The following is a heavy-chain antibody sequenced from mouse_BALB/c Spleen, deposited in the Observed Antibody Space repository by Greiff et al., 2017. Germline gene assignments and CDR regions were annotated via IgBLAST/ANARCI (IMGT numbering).Heavy chain of an antibody. CDR3: AREELTGTWFAY. J-gene: IGHJ3*01. CDR1: GYAFTNYL. CDR2: INPGSGGT. D-gene: IGHD4-1*01. V-gene: IGHV1-54*01. Sequence: VQLQQSGAELVRPGTSVKVSCKASGYAFTNYLIEWVKQRPGQGLEWIGVINPGSGGTNYNEKFKGKATLTADKSSSTAYMQLSSLTSDDSAVYFCAREELTGTWFAYWGQGTLVTVSA.